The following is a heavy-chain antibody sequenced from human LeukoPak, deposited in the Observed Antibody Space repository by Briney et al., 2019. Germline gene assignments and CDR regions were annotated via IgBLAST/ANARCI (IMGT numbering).Heavy chain of an antibody. V-gene: IGHV1-69*02. J-gene: IGHJ4*02. D-gene: IGHD6-6*01. CDR3: ARGGNEYSSSLRR. Sequence: SVKVSCKASGGTFSSYTISLVRQAPGQGLEWMGRIIPILGIANYTQKFQGRVTITADKSTSTAYMELSSLRSEDTAVYYCARGGNEYSSSLRRWGQGTLVTVSS. CDR1: GGTFSSYT. CDR2: IIPILGIA.